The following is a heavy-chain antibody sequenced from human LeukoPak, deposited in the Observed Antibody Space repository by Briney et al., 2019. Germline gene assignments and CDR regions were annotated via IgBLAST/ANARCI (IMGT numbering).Heavy chain of an antibody. CDR2: IWYDGSKK. CDR1: GFTFSSNG. J-gene: IGHJ4*02. Sequence: GGSLRLSCAASGFTFSSNGMHWVRQAPGKGLEWVAVIWYDGSKKYYADSVKGRFTISRDNSQNTLFLQMNTLRAEDTAVYYCARILGTTSTLDYWGQGTLVTVSS. D-gene: IGHD1-26*01. V-gene: IGHV3-33*01. CDR3: ARILGTTSTLDY.